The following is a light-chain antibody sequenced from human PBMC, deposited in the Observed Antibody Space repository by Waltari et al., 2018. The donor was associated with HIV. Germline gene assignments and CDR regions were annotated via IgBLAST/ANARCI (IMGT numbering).Light chain of an antibody. J-gene: IGLJ2*01. Sequence: QSALTQPRSVSGSPGQSVTISCTGTSSDVGGYNYVSWYQQHPGKAPKLIIYDVSKRPSGLPDRFSGSKSGNTASLTISVLQAEDEADYYCCSYAGSYRGVFGGGTKLTVL. V-gene: IGLV2-11*01. CDR1: SSDVGGYNY. CDR2: DVS. CDR3: CSYAGSYRGV.